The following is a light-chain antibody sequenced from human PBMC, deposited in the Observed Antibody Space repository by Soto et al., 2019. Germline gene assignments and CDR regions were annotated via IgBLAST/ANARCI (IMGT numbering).Light chain of an antibody. J-gene: IGKJ1*01. CDR2: AAS. Sequence: DIQMTQSPSSLSASVGDRVTITFRASQSISSYLNWYQQKPGKAPKLLIYAASSLQSGVPSRFSGSGSGTEFSLTISSLQPDDFGTYYCQCYSSYPWTFGQGTKVDI. CDR1: QSISSY. CDR3: QCYSSYPWT. V-gene: IGKV1-39*02.